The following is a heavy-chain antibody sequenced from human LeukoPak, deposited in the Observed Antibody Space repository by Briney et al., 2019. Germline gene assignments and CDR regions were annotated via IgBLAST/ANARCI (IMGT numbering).Heavy chain of an antibody. CDR1: GFTFSSYA. V-gene: IGHV3-23*01. CDR2: ISGSGGST. J-gene: IGHJ4*02. Sequence: GGSLRLSCAASGFTFSSYAMSWVRQAPGKGLEWVSAISGSGGSTYYADSVKGRFTISRDNSKNTLYLQMNSLRAEDTAVYYCAKGLYRYSGSYCFEYWGQGPLVTVSS. D-gene: IGHD1-26*01. CDR3: AKGLYRYSGSYCFEY.